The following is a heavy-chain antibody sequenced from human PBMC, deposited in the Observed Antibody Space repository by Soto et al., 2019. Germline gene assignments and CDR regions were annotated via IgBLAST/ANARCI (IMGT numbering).Heavy chain of an antibody. V-gene: IGHV3-23*01. D-gene: IGHD3-3*01. J-gene: IGHJ6*02. CDR3: AKVESYDFWGGYDYYDYSHYGMDV. CDR2: ISGPGGRT. Sequence: PGGSLRLSCAASEFTFNNYAMTWVRQTPGKGLEWVAGISGPGGRTYYADSVKGRFTISRDNSKNTLFLQMNGLRGEDTDVYYCAKVESYDFWGGYDYYDYSHYGMDVWGQGTTVTVSS. CDR1: EFTFNNYA.